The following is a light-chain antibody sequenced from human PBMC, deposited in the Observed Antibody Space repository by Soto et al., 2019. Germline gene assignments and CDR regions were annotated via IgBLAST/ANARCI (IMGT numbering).Light chain of an antibody. Sequence: IEMTQSPSTLSVSVGDRVALPCRASQSITNRLAWYQLKPGQAPNGLIYDALNLESGVPSRFSGSGYGTEFTLTIRSLQPDDFATYCCQHYGGMWTFGQGTKVDIK. J-gene: IGKJ1*01. CDR2: DAL. CDR1: QSITNR. CDR3: QHYGGMWT. V-gene: IGKV1-5*01.